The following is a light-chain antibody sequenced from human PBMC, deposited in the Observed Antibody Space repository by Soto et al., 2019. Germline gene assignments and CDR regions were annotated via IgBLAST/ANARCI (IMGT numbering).Light chain of an antibody. J-gene: IGKJ1*01. CDR3: QQYNNWPPWT. V-gene: IGKV3-15*01. CDR2: GAS. Sequence: EIVITPSPGTLSVSPGGRATLSCRASQSVSSNLAWYQQKPGQAPRLLIYGASTRATGIPARFSGSGSGTEFTLTISSLQSEDFAVYYCQQYNNWPPWTFGQGTKVDIK. CDR1: QSVSSN.